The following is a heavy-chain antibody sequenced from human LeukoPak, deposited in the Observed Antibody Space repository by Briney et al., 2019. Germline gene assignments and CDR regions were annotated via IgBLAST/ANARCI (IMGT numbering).Heavy chain of an antibody. CDR2: IKQDGSEK. V-gene: IGHV3-7*01. J-gene: IGHJ5*02. CDR3: ARGGGSTSSPGKA. D-gene: IGHD2-2*01. CDR1: GFTFSSYW. Sequence: GGSLRLSCAASGFTFSSYWMSWVRQAPGKGLEWVANIKQDGSEKYYVDSVKGRFTIPRDNAKNSLYLQMNSLRAEDTAVYYCARGGGSTSSPGKAWGQGTLVTVSS.